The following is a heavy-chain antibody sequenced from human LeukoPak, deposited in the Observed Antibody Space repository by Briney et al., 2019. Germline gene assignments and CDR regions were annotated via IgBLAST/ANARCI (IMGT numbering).Heavy chain of an antibody. Sequence: SETLSLTCTVSGGSISSYYWSWIRQPPGKGLEWIGYIYYSGSTNYNPSLKSRVTISVDTSKNQFSLKLSSVTAADTAVYYCARLTKGYDSSGYYYYGMDVWGQGTTVTVFS. CDR2: IYYSGST. CDR3: ARLTKGYDSSGYYYYGMDV. V-gene: IGHV4-59*08. D-gene: IGHD3-22*01. CDR1: GGSISSYY. J-gene: IGHJ6*02.